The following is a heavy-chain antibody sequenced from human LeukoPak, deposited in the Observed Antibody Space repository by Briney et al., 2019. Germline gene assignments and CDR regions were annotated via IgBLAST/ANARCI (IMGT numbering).Heavy chain of an antibody. CDR3: ARVGLFDWLLYVDY. V-gene: IGHV3-48*01. D-gene: IGHD3-9*01. J-gene: IGHJ4*02. CDR2: ISSSSSTI. CDR1: GFTFSSYS. Sequence: GGSLRLSCAAAGFTFSSYSMNWVRQAPGKGLEWVSYISSSSSTIYYADSVKGRFTISRDNAKNSQYLQVNSLRAEDTAVYYCARVGLFDWLLYVDYWGQGTLVTVSS.